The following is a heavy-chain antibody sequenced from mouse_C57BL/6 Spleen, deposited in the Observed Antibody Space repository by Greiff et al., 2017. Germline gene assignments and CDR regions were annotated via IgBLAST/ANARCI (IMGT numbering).Heavy chain of an antibody. CDR2: ISNGGGST. D-gene: IGHD4-1*01. CDR3: ARQGWDGGWFAY. J-gene: IGHJ3*01. V-gene: IGHV5-12*01. CDR1: GFTFSDYY. Sequence: EVMLVESGGGLVQPGGSLKLSCAASGFTFSDYYMYWVRQTPEKRLEWVAYISNGGGSTYYPATVKGRFTISRDNAKNTLYLQMSRLKSEDTAMYYCARQGWDGGWFAYWGQGTLVTVSA.